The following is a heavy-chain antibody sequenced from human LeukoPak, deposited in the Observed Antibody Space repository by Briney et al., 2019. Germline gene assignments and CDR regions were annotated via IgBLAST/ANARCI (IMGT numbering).Heavy chain of an antibody. CDR1: GYTFTNYY. CDR2: INPGGDNT. J-gene: IGHJ3*02. Sequence: ASVKVSCKASGYTFTNYYIHWVRQAPGQGLEWMGLINPGGDNTDYAQNFQGRVTMTRDTSTSTVYMGLSSLRSEDTVVYYCARIRDGYNDAYDIWGQGTMVTVSS. D-gene: IGHD5-24*01. V-gene: IGHV1-46*01. CDR3: ARIRDGYNDAYDI.